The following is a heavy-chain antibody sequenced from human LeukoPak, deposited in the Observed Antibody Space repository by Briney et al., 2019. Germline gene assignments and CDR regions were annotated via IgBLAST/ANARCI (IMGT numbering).Heavy chain of an antibody. CDR1: GDSVSSKNGA. J-gene: IGHJ4*02. V-gene: IGHV6-1*01. CDR2: TYYRSKWYN. D-gene: IGHD6-19*01. CDR3: ARHFRTTGWHTFDY. Sequence: SQTLSLTCVVSGDSVSSKNGAWNWIRQSPSRGLEWLGRTYYRSKWYNDYAESMEGRMTISQDTSKNQYSLHLNSVTPDDTAVYYCARHFRTTGWHTFDYWGQRTLVTVSS.